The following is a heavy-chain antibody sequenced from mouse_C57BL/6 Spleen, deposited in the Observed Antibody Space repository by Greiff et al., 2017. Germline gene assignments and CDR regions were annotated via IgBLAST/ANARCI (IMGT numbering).Heavy chain of an antibody. D-gene: IGHD1-1*01. Sequence: QVQLQQSGPGLVQPSQSLSITCTVSGFSLTSYGVHWVRQSPGKGLEWLGVIWSGGSTDYNAALISRLSISKDNSKSQVFFKMNSLQADDTAIYYCARPPVGEGNAMDYWGQGTSVTVSS. CDR1: GFSLTSYG. V-gene: IGHV2-2*01. CDR3: ARPPVGEGNAMDY. J-gene: IGHJ4*01. CDR2: IWSGGST.